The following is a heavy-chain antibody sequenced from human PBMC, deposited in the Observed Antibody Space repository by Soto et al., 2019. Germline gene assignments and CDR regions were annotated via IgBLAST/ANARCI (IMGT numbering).Heavy chain of an antibody. CDR3: ARDAEVTGGSYRVDY. J-gene: IGHJ4*02. Sequence: SETLSLTCAVSGDSVTSNVWWSWVRQPPGKGLEWIGEAYHNGLTDYNPSLKSRVTMSVDTSKNEFSLKLTSLTAADTAIYYCARDAEVTGGSYRVDYWGQGTLVTVSS. CDR2: AYHNGLT. V-gene: IGHV4-4*02. D-gene: IGHD4-4*01. CDR1: GDSVTSNVW.